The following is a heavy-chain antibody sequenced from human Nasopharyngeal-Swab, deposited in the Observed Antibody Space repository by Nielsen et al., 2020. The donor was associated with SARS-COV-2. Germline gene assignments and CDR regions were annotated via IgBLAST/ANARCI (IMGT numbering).Heavy chain of an antibody. D-gene: IGHD3-22*01. CDR1: GFTFSSYA. J-gene: IGHJ3*02. Sequence: GESLKISCAAWGFTFSSYAMTWVRQAPIKGLEWVSAISGSGGSTYYADSVKGRFTISRDNSKNTVYLQMNSLRAEDTAVYYCAKDSGGYYHDAFDIWGHGTMVSVSS. CDR3: AKDSGGYYHDAFDI. V-gene: IGHV3-23*01. CDR2: ISGSGGST.